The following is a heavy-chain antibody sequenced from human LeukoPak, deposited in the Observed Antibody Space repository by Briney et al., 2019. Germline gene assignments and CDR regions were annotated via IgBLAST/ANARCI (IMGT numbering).Heavy chain of an antibody. CDR2: INSVGGWT. CDR1: GNFW. D-gene: IGHD2-2*01. Sequence: GGSLRLSCGVSGNFWKHCVGQAPGKGLVWVSHINSVGGWTSYADSVKGGFTISKDNAKNTVYLQMNNLRAEDTAVYYCVSFYETYWGRGTLVTVSS. V-gene: IGHV3-74*01. CDR3: VSFYETY. J-gene: IGHJ4*02.